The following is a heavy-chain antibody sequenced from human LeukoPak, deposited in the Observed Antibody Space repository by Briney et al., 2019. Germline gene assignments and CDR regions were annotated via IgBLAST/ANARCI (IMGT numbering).Heavy chain of an antibody. CDR2: ISGGGDNS. D-gene: IGHD6-19*01. J-gene: IGHJ4*02. V-gene: IGHV3-23*01. CDR3: ARDRSGSGWYFDY. Sequence: GGSLRLSCAASGFTLSSYAMSWVRLAPEKGLEWVSAISGGGDNSYYADSVKGRFTISRDNSKNTLYLQMNSLRAEDTAVYYCARDRSGSGWYFDYWGQGTLVTVSS. CDR1: GFTLSSYA.